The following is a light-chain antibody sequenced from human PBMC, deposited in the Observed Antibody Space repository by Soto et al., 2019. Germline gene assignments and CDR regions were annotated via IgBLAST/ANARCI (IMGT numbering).Light chain of an antibody. CDR3: QQYYTIPHT. Sequence: DIVMTQSPDSLAGSLGERTTINCRSSQSILYSSNNKNYLAWYQQKPGQPPKLLIYWASTRESGVPDRFSGSGSGTDFTLTISSLQAEDVAVYYCQQYYTIPHTFGQGTKLAIK. CDR2: WAS. J-gene: IGKJ2*01. CDR1: QSILYSSNNKNY. V-gene: IGKV4-1*01.